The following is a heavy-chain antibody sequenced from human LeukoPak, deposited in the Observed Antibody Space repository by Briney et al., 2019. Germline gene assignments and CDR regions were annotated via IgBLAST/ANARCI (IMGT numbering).Heavy chain of an antibody. D-gene: IGHD3-10*01. V-gene: IGHV3-30*02. Sequence: PGGSLRLSCAASGFTLSNYGMHWVRQAPGKGLEWVAFIRYDGSNKYYADSVKGRFTISRDNSKNTLSLQMNSLRPEDTAVYYCAKDPGEVSRGYYMDVWGKGTTVTVSS. J-gene: IGHJ6*03. CDR3: AKDPGEVSRGYYMDV. CDR1: GFTLSNYG. CDR2: IRYDGSNK.